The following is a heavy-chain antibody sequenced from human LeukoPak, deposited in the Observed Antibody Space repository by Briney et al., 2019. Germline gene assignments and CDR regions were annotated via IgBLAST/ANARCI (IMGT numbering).Heavy chain of an antibody. CDR1: GGSISSYY. CDR3: ARAPPGSYSSGWYGYYFDY. CDR2: IYYSGST. D-gene: IGHD6-19*01. J-gene: IGHJ4*02. V-gene: IGHV4-59*01. Sequence: SQTLSLTCTVSGGSISSYYWSWIRQPPGKGLEWIGYIYYSGSTNYNPSLKSRVTISVDTSKNQFSLKLSSVTAADTAVYYCARAPPGSYSSGWYGYYFDYWGQGTLVTVSS.